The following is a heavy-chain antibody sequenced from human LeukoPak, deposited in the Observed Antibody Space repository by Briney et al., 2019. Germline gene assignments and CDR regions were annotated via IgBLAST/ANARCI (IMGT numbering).Heavy chain of an antibody. CDR2: IYYSGST. CDR1: GGSISSYY. D-gene: IGHD3-10*01. CDR3: ARIPYITMVRGVRAFWFDP. V-gene: IGHV4-59*01. Sequence: SETLSLTCTVSGGSISSYYWSWIRQPPGKGLEWIGYIYYSGSTNYNPSLKSRVTISVDTSKNQFSLKLSSVTAADTAVYYCARIPYITMVRGVRAFWFDPWGQGTLVTVSS. J-gene: IGHJ5*02.